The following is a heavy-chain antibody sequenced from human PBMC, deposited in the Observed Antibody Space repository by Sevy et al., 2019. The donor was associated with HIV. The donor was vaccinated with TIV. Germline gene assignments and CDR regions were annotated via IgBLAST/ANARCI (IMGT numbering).Heavy chain of an antibody. CDR3: ARGVSGDIVVVPAAIPFWFDP. CDR2: INHSGST. CDR1: GGSFSGYY. Sequence: SETLSLTCAVYGGSFSGYYWSWIRQPPGKGLEWIGEINHSGSTNYTPSLKGRVTISVDTSKNQFSLKLSSVTAADTAVYYCARGVSGDIVVVPAAIPFWFDPWGQGTLVTVSS. V-gene: IGHV4-34*01. J-gene: IGHJ5*02. D-gene: IGHD2-2*01.